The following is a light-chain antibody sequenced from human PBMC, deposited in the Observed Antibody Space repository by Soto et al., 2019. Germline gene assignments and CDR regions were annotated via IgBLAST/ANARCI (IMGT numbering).Light chain of an antibody. CDR2: LNSDGSH. Sequence: QPVLTQSPSASASLGASVKLTCTLSSGHSSYALAWHQQQPEKGPRYLMKLNSDGSHNKGDGIPDRFSGSSSGAERYLTISSLQSEDEADYYCQTWGTGVQVFGGGTKGTVL. V-gene: IGLV4-69*01. J-gene: IGLJ3*02. CDR3: QTWGTGVQV. CDR1: SGHSSYA.